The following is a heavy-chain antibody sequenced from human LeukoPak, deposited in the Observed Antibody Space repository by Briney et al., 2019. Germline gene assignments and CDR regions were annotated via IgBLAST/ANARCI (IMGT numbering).Heavy chain of an antibody. Sequence: GGSLRLSCAASGFTFSTYVMSWVRQAPGKGLEWVSAISASGVSTYYADSVKGRFTISRDNSKNTLYLQVNSLRAEDTAIYYCAKGRSAIVGGTGFDIWGQGTMVTVSS. CDR3: AKGRSAIVGGTGFDI. D-gene: IGHD1-26*01. CDR1: GFTFSTYV. J-gene: IGHJ3*02. CDR2: ISASGVST. V-gene: IGHV3-23*01.